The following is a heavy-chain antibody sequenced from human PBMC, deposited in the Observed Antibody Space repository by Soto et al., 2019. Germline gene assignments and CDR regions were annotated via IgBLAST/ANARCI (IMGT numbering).Heavy chain of an antibody. CDR1: GFTFSNAW. CDR2: IKSKTDGGTT. D-gene: IGHD6-13*01. J-gene: IGHJ6*02. Sequence: PGGSLRLSCAASGFTFSNAWMSWVRQAPGKGLEWVGRIKSKTDGGTTDYAAPVKGRFTIPRDDSKNTLYLQMNSLKTEDTAVYYCTTCGAAAGNYYYYYGMDVWGQGTTVTVSS. CDR3: TTCGAAAGNYYYYYGMDV. V-gene: IGHV3-15*01.